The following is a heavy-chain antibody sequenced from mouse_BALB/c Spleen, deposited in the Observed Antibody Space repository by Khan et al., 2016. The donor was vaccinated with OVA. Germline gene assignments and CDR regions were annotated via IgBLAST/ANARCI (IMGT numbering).Heavy chain of an antibody. V-gene: IGHV1-7*01. CDR2: IDPSTGYA. Sequence: VQLQQSGAELAKPGASLKMSCTASGYSFITYWIHWVKQRPGQGLEWIGYIDPSTGYADYNQKFTDKATLTADKSSSTAYMQLTSLTSEDSAVYYCARRGLNGIFVYWGQGTLVTVSA. J-gene: IGHJ3*01. D-gene: IGHD1-3*01. CDR1: GYSFITYW. CDR3: ARRGLNGIFVY.